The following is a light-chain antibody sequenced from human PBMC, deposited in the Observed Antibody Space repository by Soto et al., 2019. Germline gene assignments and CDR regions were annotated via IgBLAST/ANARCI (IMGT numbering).Light chain of an antibody. CDR3: MQAKDLPHT. V-gene: IGKV2-24*01. CDR1: QSLVGSDGVTY. J-gene: IGKJ2*01. Sequence: IVMTQTPLSSRVILGQPASISCRSSQSLVGSDGVTYLTWLQQRPGQPPRLLIYRNSARFLGVPERFRGSGAGTDFTLDISRVEPEDVGIYYCMQAKDLPHTFGQGTKLEIE. CDR2: RNS.